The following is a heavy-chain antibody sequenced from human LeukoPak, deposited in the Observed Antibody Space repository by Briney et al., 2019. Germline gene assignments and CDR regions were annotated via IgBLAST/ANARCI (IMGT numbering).Heavy chain of an antibody. V-gene: IGHV5-51*01. Sequence: GESLKISCKGSGYRFTSYWIGWVRPMPGKGLEWMGIIYPGDSDTRYSPSFQGQVTISADKSISTAYLQWSSLKASDTAMYYCARLPYYDSSGYYNFDYRGQGTLVTVSS. CDR1: GYRFTSYW. CDR3: ARLPYYDSSGYYNFDY. CDR2: IYPGDSDT. J-gene: IGHJ4*02. D-gene: IGHD3-22*01.